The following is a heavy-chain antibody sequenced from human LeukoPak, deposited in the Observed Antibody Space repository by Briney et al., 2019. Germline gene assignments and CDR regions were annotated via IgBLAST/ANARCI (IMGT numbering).Heavy chain of an antibody. CDR2: ISGGGATT. V-gene: IGHV3-23*01. Sequence: HPGGSLRLSCAASGFAFRDYAMSWVRQAPGKGLEWVSVISGGGATTHYTDSVKGRFTISRDNYKNTVSLQMNSLRAEDTAVYYCATDHYDRSGDYTFDHWGQGTQVTVSS. CDR3: ATDHYDRSGDYTFDH. J-gene: IGHJ4*02. CDR1: GFAFRDYA. D-gene: IGHD3-22*01.